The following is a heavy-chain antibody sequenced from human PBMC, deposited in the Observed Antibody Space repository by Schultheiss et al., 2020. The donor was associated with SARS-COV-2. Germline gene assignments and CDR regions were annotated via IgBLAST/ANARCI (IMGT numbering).Heavy chain of an antibody. CDR1: GYSFTSYW. CDR2: IYPGDSDT. D-gene: IGHD5-12*01. V-gene: IGHV5-51*01. J-gene: IGHJ6*02. CDR3: ARQSSAIVATIQGFGGQRYYYYGMDV. Sequence: GESLKISCKGSGYSFTSYWIGWVRQMPGKGLEWMGIIYPGDSDTRYSPSFQGQVTISADKSISTAYLQWSSLKASDTAMYYCARQSSAIVATIQGFGGQRYYYYGMDVWGQGTTVTVSS.